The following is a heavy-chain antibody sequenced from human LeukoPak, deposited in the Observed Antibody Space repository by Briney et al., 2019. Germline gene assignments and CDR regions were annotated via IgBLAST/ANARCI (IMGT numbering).Heavy chain of an antibody. CDR3: ARGYGSGSSHIDY. D-gene: IGHD3-10*01. J-gene: IGHJ4*02. CDR2: ISSSGTTT. Sequence: GGSLRLSCAASGFTFSSCEMSWVRQAPGKGLEWVSYISSSGTTTYYAASVKGRFTISRDNAKNSLYLQMNSLRAEDTAVYYCARGYGSGSSHIDYWGQGTLVTVSS. CDR1: GFTFSSCE. V-gene: IGHV3-48*03.